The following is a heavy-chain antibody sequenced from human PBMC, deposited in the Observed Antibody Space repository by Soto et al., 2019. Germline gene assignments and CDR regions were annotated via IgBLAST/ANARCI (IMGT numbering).Heavy chain of an antibody. Sequence: QPWGSLRLSCAASGFTFCGSAIHCCRHSSCKGLEWVVHIRSKTNSYATAYAESVKGRFTISRDDSMNTAYLQMNSLKTEDTAVYFCTRQTDAVQWLVVPTDYNFDYWGQGTLVTVSS. CDR1: GFTFCGSA. CDR3: TRQTDAVQWLVVPTDYNFDY. J-gene: IGHJ4*02. V-gene: IGHV3-73*01. D-gene: IGHD6-19*01. CDR2: IRSKTNSYAT.